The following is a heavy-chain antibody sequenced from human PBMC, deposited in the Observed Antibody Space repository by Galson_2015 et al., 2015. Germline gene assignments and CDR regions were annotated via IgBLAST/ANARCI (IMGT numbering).Heavy chain of an antibody. Sequence: CAASGFTFSSYGMHWVRQAPGKGLEWVALIWYDGSNKYYADSVKGRFTISRDSSKNTLYLQMNSLRAEDTAVYYCARDQGVRGVRYYYYYMDVWGKGTTVTVSS. D-gene: IGHD3-10*01. V-gene: IGHV3-33*01. J-gene: IGHJ6*03. CDR2: IWYDGSNK. CDR3: ARDQGVRGVRYYYYYMDV. CDR1: GFTFSSYG.